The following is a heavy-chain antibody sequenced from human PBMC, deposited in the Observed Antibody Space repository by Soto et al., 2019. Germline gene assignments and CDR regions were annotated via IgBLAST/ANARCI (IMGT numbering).Heavy chain of an antibody. CDR2: IIPIFGTA. CDR3: ARGWGYDSNDYYYAY. Sequence: QVQLVQSGAEVRKPGSSVNVSCKASGGTFSRHAISWVRQAPGQGLEWMGGIIPIFGTANHAQKFQGRVTIIADESTSTVYMDLSSLRVEDTAMYYCARGWGYDSNDYYYAYWGQGTLVIVSS. CDR1: GGTFSRHA. D-gene: IGHD3-22*01. V-gene: IGHV1-69*01. J-gene: IGHJ4*02.